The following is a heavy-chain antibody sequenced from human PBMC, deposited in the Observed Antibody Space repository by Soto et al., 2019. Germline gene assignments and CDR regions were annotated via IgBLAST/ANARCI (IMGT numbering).Heavy chain of an antibody. CDR3: ARAYCSGGICYTGGAFDV. CDR2: INGGGGST. V-gene: IGHV3-23*01. Sequence: GGSLRLSCAASGFTFSSYAMSWVRQAPGKGLEWVSSINGGGGSTYYADSAKGRFTISRDSSTNTVYLQMNSLRAEDTAVYYCARAYCSGGICYTGGAFDVWGQGTMVTVSS. J-gene: IGHJ3*01. D-gene: IGHD2-8*02. CDR1: GFTFSSYA.